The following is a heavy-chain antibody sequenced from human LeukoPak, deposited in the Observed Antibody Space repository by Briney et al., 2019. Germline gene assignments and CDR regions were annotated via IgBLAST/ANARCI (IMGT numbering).Heavy chain of an antibody. D-gene: IGHD1-26*01. Sequence: GGSLRLSCAASGFTFSSYAMHWVRQAPGKGLEWVAVISYDGSNKYYADSVKGRFTISRDNSKNTLYLQMNSLRAEDTAVYYCAKDGGGAQYYWGQGTLVTVSS. CDR3: AKDGGGAQYY. CDR1: GFTFSSYA. J-gene: IGHJ4*02. CDR2: ISYDGSNK. V-gene: IGHV3-30*04.